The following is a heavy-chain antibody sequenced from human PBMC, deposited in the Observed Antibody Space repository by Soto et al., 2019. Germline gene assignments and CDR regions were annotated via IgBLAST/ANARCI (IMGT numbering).Heavy chain of an antibody. CDR1: GYTFTSYG. CDR2: ISAYNGNT. D-gene: IGHD4-17*01. J-gene: IGHJ5*02. Sequence: QVQLVQSGAEVKKPGASVKVSCKASGYTFTSYGISWVRQAPGHGSEWMGWISAYNGNTNYAQKLQGRVTMTTDTSTSPAYMELRSLRSDDTAVYYCARDGADYGDYVWFDPWGQGTLVTVSS. V-gene: IGHV1-18*01. CDR3: ARDGADYGDYVWFDP.